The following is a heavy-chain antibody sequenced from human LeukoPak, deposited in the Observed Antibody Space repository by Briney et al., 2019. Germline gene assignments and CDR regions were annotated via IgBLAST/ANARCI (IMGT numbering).Heavy chain of an antibody. V-gene: IGHV3-23*01. CDR3: AKSDWPPS. CDR1: GFIFSSHA. D-gene: IGHD3/OR15-3a*01. Sequence: GGSLRLSCAASGFIFSSHAMNWVRQAPGKGLEWVSGVSGSGSSTYYANSVKGRFTISRDNSKNTLYLQMNSLRAEDTAVYYCAKSDWPPSWGQGTLVTVSS. CDR2: VSGSGSST. J-gene: IGHJ5*02.